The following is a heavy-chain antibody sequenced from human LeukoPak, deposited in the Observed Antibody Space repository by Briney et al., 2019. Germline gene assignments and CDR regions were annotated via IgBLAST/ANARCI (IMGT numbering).Heavy chain of an antibody. V-gene: IGHV1-18*01. CDR2: ISAYNGNT. CDR1: GYTFTSYG. Sequence: ASVKVSYKASGYTFTSYGISWVRQAPGQGLEWMGWISAYNGNTNYAQKLQGRVTMTTDTSTSTAYMELRSLRSDDTAVYYCARSDGGEYYYYYYMDVWGKGTTVTVSS. D-gene: IGHD2-21*01. CDR3: ARSDGGEYYYYYYMDV. J-gene: IGHJ6*03.